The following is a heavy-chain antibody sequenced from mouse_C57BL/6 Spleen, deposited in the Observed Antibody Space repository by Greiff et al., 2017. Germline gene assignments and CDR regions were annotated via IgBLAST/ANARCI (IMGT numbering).Heavy chain of an antibody. Sequence: ESGPGLVKPSQSLSLTCSVTGYSITSGYYWNWIRQFPGNKLEWMGYISYDGSNNYNPSLKNRISITRDTSKNQFFLKLNSVTTEDTATYYGARAPITTVVATDYWGQGTTLTVSS. CDR2: ISYDGSN. CDR3: ARAPITTVVATDY. CDR1: GYSITSGYY. D-gene: IGHD1-1*01. V-gene: IGHV3-6*01. J-gene: IGHJ2*01.